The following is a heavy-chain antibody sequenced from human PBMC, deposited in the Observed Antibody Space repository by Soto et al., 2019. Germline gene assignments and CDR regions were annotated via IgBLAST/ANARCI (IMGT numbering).Heavy chain of an antibody. J-gene: IGHJ6*02. CDR2: ISYDGSNK. D-gene: IGHD3-9*01. CDR3: AKVPRAFDWLLYYYYYGMDV. CDR1: GFTFSSYG. V-gene: IGHV3-30*18. Sequence: GGSLRLSCAASGFTFSSYGMHWVRQAPGKGLEWVAVISYDGSNKYYADSVKGRFTISRDNSKNTLYLQMNSLRAEDTAVYYCAKVPRAFDWLLYYYYYGMDVWGQGTTVTVSS.